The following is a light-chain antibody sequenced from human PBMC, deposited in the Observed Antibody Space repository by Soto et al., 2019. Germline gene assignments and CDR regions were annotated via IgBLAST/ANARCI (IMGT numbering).Light chain of an antibody. CDR1: SSDVGGYNY. CDR3: SSYAGRKGV. Sequence: QSALTQPPSASGSPGQSVTISCTGTSSDVGGYNYVSWYQQHPGKAPKLMIYEVSKRPSGVPDRFSGSKSGNTASLTVSGLQAEDEDEYYCSSYAGRKGVFGGGTKLTVL. CDR2: EVS. V-gene: IGLV2-8*01. J-gene: IGLJ2*01.